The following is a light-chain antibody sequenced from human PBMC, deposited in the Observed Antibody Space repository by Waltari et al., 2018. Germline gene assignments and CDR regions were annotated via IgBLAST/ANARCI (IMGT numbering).Light chain of an antibody. J-gene: IGKJ1*01. CDR3: QQYGSLPWT. CDR2: GAS. Sequence: EIVLTQSPGTLSLSPGERATLSCRASQTVSSSSLTWYQQKPGKAPRLLIYGASTRASDIPDRFGGSGSGTDFTLTISRLEPEDSAVYYCQQYGSLPWTLGQGTKVEIK. V-gene: IGKV3-20*01. CDR1: QTVSSSS.